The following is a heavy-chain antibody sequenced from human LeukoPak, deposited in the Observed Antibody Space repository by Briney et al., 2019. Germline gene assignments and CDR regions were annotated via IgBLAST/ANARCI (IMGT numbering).Heavy chain of an antibody. CDR2: ISRNSGST. CDR1: GFTFDDYA. V-gene: IGHV3-9*01. J-gene: IGHJ6*02. CDR3: ADDIALPGGTTRGGAQRGYCYYDMDG. Sequence: PGRSLRLSCVASGFTFDDYAMHWVRQAPGKGLEWVSGISRNSGSTGYADSVKGRFTISRDNSKNSLYLQMNSLRAEDTALYYCADDIALPGGTTRGGAQRGYCYYDMDGWGQGTPVTVSS. D-gene: IGHD1-1*01.